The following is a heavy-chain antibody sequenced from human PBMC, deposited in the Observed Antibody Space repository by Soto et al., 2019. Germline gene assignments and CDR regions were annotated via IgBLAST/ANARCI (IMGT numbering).Heavy chain of an antibody. CDR3: ARDYDFWSVPTYYFDY. D-gene: IGHD3-3*01. Sequence: GASVKVSCKASGYTFTSYGISWVRQAPGQGLEWMGWISAYNGNTNYAQKLQGRVTMTTDTSTSTAYMELRSLRSDDTAVYYCARDYDFWSVPTYYFDYWGQGTLVTVSS. V-gene: IGHV1-18*01. J-gene: IGHJ4*02. CDR1: GYTFTSYG. CDR2: ISAYNGNT.